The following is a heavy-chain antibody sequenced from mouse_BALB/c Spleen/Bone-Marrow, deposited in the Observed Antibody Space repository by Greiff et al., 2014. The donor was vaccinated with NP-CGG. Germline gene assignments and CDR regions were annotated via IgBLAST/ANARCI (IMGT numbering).Heavy chain of an antibody. CDR1: GYTFTSYW. Sequence: DLVKPGASVKLSCKASGYTFTSYWINWIKQRPGQGLEWIGRIAPGSGSTYYNEMFKGKATLTVDTSSSTAYIQPSSLSSEDSAVYFGARGGDYYGSSSFAYWGQGTLVTVSA. CDR3: ARGGDYYGSSSFAY. V-gene: IGHV1S41*01. J-gene: IGHJ3*01. CDR2: IAPGSGST. D-gene: IGHD1-1*01.